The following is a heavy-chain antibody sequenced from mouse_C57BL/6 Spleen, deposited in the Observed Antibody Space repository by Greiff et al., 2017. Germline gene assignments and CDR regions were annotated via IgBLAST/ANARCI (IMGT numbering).Heavy chain of an antibody. CDR2: IRGGGGNT. CDR3: ARQGNFYFDY. D-gene: IGHD2-1*01. CDR1: GFTFSSYT. J-gene: IGHJ2*01. V-gene: IGHV5-9*01. Sequence: EVKLEESGGGLVKPGGSLKLSCAASGFTFSSYTLSWVRQTPEKRLEWVASIRGGGGNTYYPDSVKGRFTISRDNAKNTLYLQMSRLKSEDTAWYYCARQGNFYFDYWGQGSTLTASS.